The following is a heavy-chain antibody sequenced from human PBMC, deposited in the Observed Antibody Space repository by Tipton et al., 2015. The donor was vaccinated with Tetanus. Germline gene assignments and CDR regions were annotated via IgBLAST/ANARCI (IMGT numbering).Heavy chain of an antibody. V-gene: IGHV3-23*01. D-gene: IGHD1-14*01. CDR2: ISGSRLTP. CDR3: AKEALGVLNL. Sequence: EASGFTFKSYTMNWVRQAPGNGLEWAAAISGSRLTPYYADSVKGRFTISRDNSKNTLSLQLNSLRADDTAIYYCAKEALGVLNLWGKGTTVIVSS. J-gene: IGHJ6*04. CDR1: GFTFKSYT.